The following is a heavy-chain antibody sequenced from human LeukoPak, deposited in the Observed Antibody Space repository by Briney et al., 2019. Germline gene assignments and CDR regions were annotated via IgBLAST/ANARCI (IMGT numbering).Heavy chain of an antibody. D-gene: IGHD4-23*01. J-gene: IGHJ5*02. CDR1: GYTFTGYY. CDR3: ARRLLRWDWFDP. Sequence: ASVKVSCKASGYTFTGYYMHWVRQAPGQGLEWMGWINPNSGGTNYAQKFQGRVTMTRDTSISTAYMELSRLRSDDTAVYYCARRLLRWDWFDPWGQGTLVTVSS. CDR2: INPNSGGT. V-gene: IGHV1-2*02.